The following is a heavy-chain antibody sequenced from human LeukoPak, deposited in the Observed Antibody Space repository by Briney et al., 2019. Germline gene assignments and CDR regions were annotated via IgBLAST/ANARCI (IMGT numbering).Heavy chain of an antibody. CDR3: ARLAGYYDTNAFDI. Sequence: SETLSLTCTVSGGSISSYYWSWIRQPPGKGLEWIGYIYYSGSTNYNPSLKSRVTISVDTSKNQFSLKLSSVTAADTAVYYCARLAGYYDTNAFDIWGQGTMVTVSS. CDR1: GGSISSYY. V-gene: IGHV4-59*12. CDR2: IYYSGST. J-gene: IGHJ3*02. D-gene: IGHD3-22*01.